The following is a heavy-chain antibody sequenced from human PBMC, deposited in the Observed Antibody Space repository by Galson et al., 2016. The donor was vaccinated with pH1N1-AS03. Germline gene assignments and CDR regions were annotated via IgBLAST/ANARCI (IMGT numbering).Heavy chain of an antibody. J-gene: IGHJ6*02. Sequence: SVKVSCKASGYILTGFYVHWVRQAPGQGLEWMGWINTDSGVTNYAQKFEAWVTMTRDTSVSTAYMELYGLKSDDTAVYYCARDPRGPCTSATCPTTYYFGMDVGGQGTTVIVSS. CDR1: GYILTGFY. CDR3: ARDPRGPCTSATCPTTYYFGMDV. D-gene: IGHD2-2*01. V-gene: IGHV1-2*04. CDR2: INTDSGVT.